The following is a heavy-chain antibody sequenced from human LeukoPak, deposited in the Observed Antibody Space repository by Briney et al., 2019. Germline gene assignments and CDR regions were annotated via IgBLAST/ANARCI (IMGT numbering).Heavy chain of an antibody. Sequence: SETLSLTCTVSGGSISSYYWSCIRQPPGGGLEWSGYIYYSGSHNYNPSLKSRFPITVHTSKKQFSLKLSSVSAADTAVYYCERDLGIFFDYWGQGTLVTVSS. CDR2: IYYSGSH. CDR3: ERDLGIFFDY. J-gene: IGHJ4*02. V-gene: IGHV4-59*01. D-gene: IGHD7-27*01. CDR1: GGSISSYY.